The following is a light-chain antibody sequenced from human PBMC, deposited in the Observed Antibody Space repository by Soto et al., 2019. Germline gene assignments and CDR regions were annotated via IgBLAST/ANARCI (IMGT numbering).Light chain of an antibody. CDR2: AAS. CDR1: QSIGRS. Sequence: DIQMTQSPSSLSASVGDRVTITCRASQSIGRSLHWYQQKPAKYPKLLIYAASTLQIGVPSRFSGTGSGTDFSLSISSVHAEDFAIYYCQSSGAFGQGTNVEIK. V-gene: IGKV1-39*01. CDR3: QSSGA. J-gene: IGKJ2*01.